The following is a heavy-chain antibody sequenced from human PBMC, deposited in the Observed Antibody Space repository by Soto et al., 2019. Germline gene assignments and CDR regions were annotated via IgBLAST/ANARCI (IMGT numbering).Heavy chain of an antibody. J-gene: IGHJ4*02. CDR2: INHSGST. V-gene: IGHV4-34*01. Sequence: SETLSLTCAVYGGSFSGYYWSWIRQPPGKGLEWIGEINHSGSTNYNPSLKSRVTISVDTSKNQFSLKLSSVTAADTAVYYCARTPSYYGSGSQIDYWGQGTLVTVSS. CDR3: ARTPSYYGSGSQIDY. CDR1: GGSFSGYY. D-gene: IGHD3-10*01.